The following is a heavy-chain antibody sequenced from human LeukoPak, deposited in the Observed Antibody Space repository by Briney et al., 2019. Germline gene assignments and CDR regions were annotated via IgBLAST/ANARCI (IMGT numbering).Heavy chain of an antibody. CDR1: GSSISSYY. J-gene: IGHJ4*02. CDR2: IYYSGST. V-gene: IGHV4-59*01. CDR3: ARDKYVGLDY. Sequence: SETLSLTCTVSGSSISSYYWSWIRQPPGKGLEWIGYIYYSGSTNYNPSLKSRVTISVDTSKNQFSLKLSSVTAADTAVYYCARDKYVGLDYWGQGTLVTVSS. D-gene: IGHD2-2*01.